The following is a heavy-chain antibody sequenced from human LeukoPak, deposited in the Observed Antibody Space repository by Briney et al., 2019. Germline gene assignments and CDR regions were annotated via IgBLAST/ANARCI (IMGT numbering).Heavy chain of an antibody. CDR3: SIHTQKTVWGPLNWFDP. D-gene: IGHD7-27*01. CDR1: GGSISSYY. J-gene: IGHJ5*02. V-gene: IGHV4-59*08. Sequence: SETLSLTCTVSGGSISSYYWSWIRQPPGKGLEWIGYIYYSGSTNYNPSLRSRVTISVDTSKNQFSLRLRSVTAADTAVYYCSIHTQKTVWGPLNWFDPWGQGTLVTVSS. CDR2: IYYSGST.